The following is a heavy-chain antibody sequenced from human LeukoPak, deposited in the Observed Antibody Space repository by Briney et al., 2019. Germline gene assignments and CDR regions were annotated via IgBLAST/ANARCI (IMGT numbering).Heavy chain of an antibody. Sequence: ASVKVSCKASGYTFTRYYIHWVRQAPGQGLEWMGIINPSGGPANYAQKNQGRVTMTRDTSTSTAYMELRSLRSDDTAVYYCARDGPFSHWGQGTLVTVSS. J-gene: IGHJ4*02. CDR2: INPSGGPA. CDR1: GYTFTRYY. D-gene: IGHD3-3*02. V-gene: IGHV1-46*01. CDR3: ARDGPFSH.